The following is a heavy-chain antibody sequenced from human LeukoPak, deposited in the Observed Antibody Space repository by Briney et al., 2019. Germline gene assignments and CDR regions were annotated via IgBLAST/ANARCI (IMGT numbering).Heavy chain of an antibody. CDR1: GGTFSSYA. CDR3: ARDQVVPAAMNYYYYGMDV. J-gene: IGHJ6*02. CDR2: IIPIFGTA. D-gene: IGHD2-2*01. V-gene: IGHV1-69*01. Sequence: GSSVKVSCKASGGTFSSYAISWVRQAPGQGLEWMGGIIPIFGTANYAQKFQGRVTITADESTSTAYMELSSLRSDDTAVYYCARDQVVPAAMNYYYYGMDVWGQGTTVTVSS.